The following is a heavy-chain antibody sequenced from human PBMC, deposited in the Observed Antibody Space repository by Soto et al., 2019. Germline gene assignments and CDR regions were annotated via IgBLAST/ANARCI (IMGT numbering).Heavy chain of an antibody. CDR2: IYYSGST. D-gene: IGHD3-10*01. V-gene: IGHV4-59*08. CDR3: ARLGVRGVT. J-gene: IGHJ5*02. Sequence: QVQLQESGPGLVKPSETLSLTCTVSGGSISNYYWSWIRQPPGKGLEWIGYIYYSGSTNYNPSLKSRVTISVDTSKNQFSLKLSSVTAADTAVYYCARLGVRGVTWGQGTLVTVSS. CDR1: GGSISNYY.